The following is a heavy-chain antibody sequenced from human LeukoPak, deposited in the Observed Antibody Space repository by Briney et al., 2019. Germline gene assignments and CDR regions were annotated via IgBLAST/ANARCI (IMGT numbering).Heavy chain of an antibody. CDR1: GFTFSTYS. D-gene: IGHD1-26*01. V-gene: IGHV3-23*01. CDR2: ITGGAENT. CDR3: AKVLSGSQDY. Sequence: GGSLRLSCAASGFTFSTYSMNWVRQAPGKGLNWLSTITGGAENTYYADSVKGRFTISRDNSKNTVYLQMDSLRVEDTAVYYCAKVLSGSQDYWGQGTLVTVFS. J-gene: IGHJ4*02.